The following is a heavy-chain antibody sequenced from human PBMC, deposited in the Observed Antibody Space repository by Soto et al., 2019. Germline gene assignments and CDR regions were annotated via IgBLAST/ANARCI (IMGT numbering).Heavy chain of an antibody. Sequence: SETLSLPSHVSGASTRSSEHPCRWIRQHPGKGLEWIGYIYYSGSTYYNPSLKSRVTISVDTSKNQFSLKLSSVTAADTAVYYCARPSIAAAGPFDIWGQGTMVS. CDR2: IYYSGST. V-gene: IGHV4-31*02. J-gene: IGHJ3*02. CDR1: GASTRSSEHP. D-gene: IGHD6-13*01. CDR3: ARPSIAAAGPFDI.